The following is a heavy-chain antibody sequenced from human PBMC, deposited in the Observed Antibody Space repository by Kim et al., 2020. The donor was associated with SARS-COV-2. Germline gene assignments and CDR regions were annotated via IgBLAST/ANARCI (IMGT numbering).Heavy chain of an antibody. Sequence: VTGKSRITINPDTSKNQFSLQLNSVTPEDTAVYYCARDQGIAAVHHCFDYWGQGTLVTVSS. D-gene: IGHD6-13*01. V-gene: IGHV6-1*01. CDR3: ARDQGIAAVHHCFDY. J-gene: IGHJ4*02.